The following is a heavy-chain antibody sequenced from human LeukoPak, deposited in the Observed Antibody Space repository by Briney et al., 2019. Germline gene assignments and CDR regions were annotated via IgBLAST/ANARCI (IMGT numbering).Heavy chain of an antibody. Sequence: ASVKASCKASGYTFTSYGISWVRQAPGQGLEWMGWISVYSGNTNYAQKLQGRVTMTTDTSTSTAYMELRSLRSDDTAVYYCARATGPALPYWGEEPLVTVSS. J-gene: IGHJ4*02. CDR3: ARATGPALPY. CDR1: GYTFTSYG. D-gene: IGHD2-8*02. V-gene: IGHV1-18*01. CDR2: ISVYSGNT.